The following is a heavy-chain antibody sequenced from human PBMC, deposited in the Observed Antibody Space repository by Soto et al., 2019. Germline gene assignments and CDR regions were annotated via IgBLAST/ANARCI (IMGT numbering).Heavy chain of an antibody. CDR1: GFTFSSYG. J-gene: IGHJ6*02. CDR3: AKASTVIYYYGMDV. V-gene: IGHV3-30*18. Sequence: GGSLRLSCAASGFTFSSYGMHWVRQAPGKGLEWVAVISYDGSNKYYADSVKGRFTISRDNSKNTLYLQMNSLRAEDTAVYYCAKASTVIYYYGMDVWGQGTTVTVSS. D-gene: IGHD4-17*01. CDR2: ISYDGSNK.